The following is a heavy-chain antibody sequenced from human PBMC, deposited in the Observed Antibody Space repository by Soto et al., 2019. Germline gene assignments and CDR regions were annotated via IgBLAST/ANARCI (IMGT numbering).Heavy chain of an antibody. CDR2: IIPIFGTA. CDR1: GGTFSSYA. D-gene: IGHD6-19*01. V-gene: IGHV1-69*13. CDR3: ASFYSSGWTGYYYYGMDV. J-gene: IGHJ6*02. Sequence: SVKVSCKASGGTFSSYAISWVRQAPGQGLEWMGGIIPIFGTANYAQKFQGRVTITADESTSTAYMELSSLRSEDTAVYYCASFYSSGWTGYYYYGMDVWGQGTTVTVSS.